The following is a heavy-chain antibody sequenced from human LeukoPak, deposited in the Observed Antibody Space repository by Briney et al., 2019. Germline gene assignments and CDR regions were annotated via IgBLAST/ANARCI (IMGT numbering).Heavy chain of an antibody. Sequence: ASVKVSCKASGYTFTGYYIHWVRQAPGQGLEWMGWINPNSGGTNYAQKFQGRVTMTRDTSISTAYMELSRLRSDDTAVYYCARERTAAGTHHFDYWGQGTLVTVSS. J-gene: IGHJ4*02. CDR1: GYTFTGYY. V-gene: IGHV1-2*02. CDR3: ARERTAAGTHHFDY. CDR2: INPNSGGT. D-gene: IGHD6-13*01.